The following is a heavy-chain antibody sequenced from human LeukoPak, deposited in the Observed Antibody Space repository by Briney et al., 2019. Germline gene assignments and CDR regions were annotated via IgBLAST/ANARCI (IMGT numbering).Heavy chain of an antibody. Sequence: ASVKVFCKASGYTFTGYYMHWVRQAPGQGLEWMGRINPNSGGTNYAQKFQGRVTMTRDTSISTAYMELSRLRSDGTAVYYCAREVSLMRATVTTLVYWGQGTLVTVSS. J-gene: IGHJ4*02. D-gene: IGHD4-17*01. CDR3: AREVSLMRATVTTLVY. CDR2: INPNSGGT. V-gene: IGHV1-2*06. CDR1: GYTFTGYY.